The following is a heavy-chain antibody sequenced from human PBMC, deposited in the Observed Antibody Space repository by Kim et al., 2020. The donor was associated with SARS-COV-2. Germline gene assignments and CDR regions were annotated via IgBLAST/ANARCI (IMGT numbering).Heavy chain of an antibody. D-gene: IGHD3-3*01. V-gene: IGHV4-31*03. CDR2: IYYSGST. Sequence: SETLSLTCTVSGGSISSVGYYWSWIRQHPGKGLEWIGYIYYSGSTYYNPSLKSRVTISVDTSKNQFSLKLSSVTAADTAVYYCARVLGAITIFGVVIVNWFDPWGQGTLVTVSS. J-gene: IGHJ5*02. CDR1: GGSISSVGYY. CDR3: ARVLGAITIFGVVIVNWFDP.